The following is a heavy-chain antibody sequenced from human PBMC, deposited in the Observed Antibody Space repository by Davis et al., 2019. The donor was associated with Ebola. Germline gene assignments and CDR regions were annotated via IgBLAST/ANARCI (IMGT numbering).Heavy chain of an antibody. CDR2: IIPIFGTA. Sequence: SVKVSCKASGGTFSSYAISWVRQAPGQGLEWMGGIIPIFGTANYAQKFQGRVTITADESTSTAYMELNSLRAEDTAVYYCAKEWRILEYDIVVVVAAALDYWGQGTLVAVSS. V-gene: IGHV1-69*13. D-gene: IGHD2-15*01. J-gene: IGHJ4*02. CDR3: AKEWRILEYDIVVVVAAALDY. CDR1: GGTFSSYA.